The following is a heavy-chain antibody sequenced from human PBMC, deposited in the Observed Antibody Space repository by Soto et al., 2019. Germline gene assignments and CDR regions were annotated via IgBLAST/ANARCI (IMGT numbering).Heavy chain of an antibody. Sequence: QVQLVQSGAEVKKPGASVKVSCKASGYTFTSYGISWVRQAPGQGLEWMGWIRAYNGNTNYAQKLQGRVTMTTDTTSSSADMEVRSLRSDDTAVDYCGRGGTPVDLWGQGALVTVSS. CDR3: GRGGTPVDL. V-gene: IGHV1-18*01. D-gene: IGHD1-1*01. CDR1: GYTFTSYG. J-gene: IGHJ5*02. CDR2: IRAYNGNT.